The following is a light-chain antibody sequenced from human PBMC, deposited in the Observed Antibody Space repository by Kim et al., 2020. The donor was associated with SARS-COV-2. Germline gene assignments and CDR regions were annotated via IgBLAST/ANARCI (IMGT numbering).Light chain of an antibody. V-gene: IGKV3-15*01. CDR3: QQYNNWLMYT. CDR1: QSVSSN. CDR2: GAS. J-gene: IGKJ2*01. Sequence: VSPGARATLTCRPSQSVSSNLAWYQQKRGQPPRLLIYGASTRATGVPARFSGSGSGTEFTLTISSLQSEDFAVYYCQQYNNWLMYTFGQGTKLEI.